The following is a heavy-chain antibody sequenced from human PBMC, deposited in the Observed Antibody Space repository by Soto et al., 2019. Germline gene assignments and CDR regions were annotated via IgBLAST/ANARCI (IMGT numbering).Heavy chain of an antibody. CDR3: ARDFSPPDAKYYYYYYMDV. Sequence: ASVKVSCKASGYTFTSYAMHWVRQAPGQRLEWMGWINAGNGNTKYSQKFQGRVTITRDTSASTAYMELSSLRSEDTAVYYCARDFSPPDAKYYYYYYMDVWSKGTTVTVSS. D-gene: IGHD2-2*01. V-gene: IGHV1-3*01. CDR1: GYTFTSYA. CDR2: INAGNGNT. J-gene: IGHJ6*03.